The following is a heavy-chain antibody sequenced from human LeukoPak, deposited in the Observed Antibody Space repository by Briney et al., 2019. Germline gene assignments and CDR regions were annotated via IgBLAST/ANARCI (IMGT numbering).Heavy chain of an antibody. CDR3: ARDKNWSFDY. D-gene: IGHD1-1*01. J-gene: IGHJ4*02. V-gene: IGHV1-18*01. CDR2: ISAYSGNT. Sequence: ASVKVSCKASGYTFTSYGISWVRQAPGQGLEWMGWISAYSGNTNYAQKFQGRVSMTTDTSTRTAYMELRSLRSDDTAVYYCARDKNWSFDYWGQGTLVTVSS. CDR1: GYTFTSYG.